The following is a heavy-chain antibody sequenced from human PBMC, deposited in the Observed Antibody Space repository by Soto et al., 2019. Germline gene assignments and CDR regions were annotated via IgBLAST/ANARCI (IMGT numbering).Heavy chain of an antibody. CDR2: ISGSGGST. CDR3: AKDASGYSSGWYFDY. D-gene: IGHD6-19*01. V-gene: IGHV3-23*01. J-gene: IGHJ4*02. CDR1: GFTFSSYA. Sequence: GGSLRLSCAAPGFTFSSYAMSWVRQAPGKGLEWVSAISGSGGSTYYADSVKGRFTISRDNSKNTLYLQMNSLRAEDTAVYYCAKDASGYSSGWYFDYWGQGTLVTVSS.